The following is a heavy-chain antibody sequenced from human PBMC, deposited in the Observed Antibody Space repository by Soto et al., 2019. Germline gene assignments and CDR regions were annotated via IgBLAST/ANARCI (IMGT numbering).Heavy chain of an antibody. CDR3: ARDTYSSGWYQGYYYGMDV. V-gene: IGHV3-7*03. CDR1: GFTFSSYW. D-gene: IGHD6-19*01. CDR2: IKQDGSEK. J-gene: IGHJ6*02. Sequence: GGSLRLSCAASGFTFSSYWMSWVRQAPGKGLEWVANIKQDGSEKYYVDSVKGRFTISRDNAKNSLYLQMNSLRAEDTAVYYCARDTYSSGWYQGYYYGMDVWRQGTTVTVSS.